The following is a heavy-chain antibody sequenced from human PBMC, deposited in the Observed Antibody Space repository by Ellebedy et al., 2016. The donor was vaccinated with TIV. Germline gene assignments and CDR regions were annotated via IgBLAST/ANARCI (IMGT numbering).Heavy chain of an antibody. CDR2: IYSSGRT. CDR1: GGSVSSANYY. CDR3: SAAYGRVNPAS. V-gene: IGHV4-61*01. J-gene: IGHJ5*02. Sequence: MPSETLSLTCTVSGGSVSSANYYWTWFRQPPGKGLEWIGYIYSSGRTDYKHSLKSRMAISVDPSRNQTSLKLSSVPAADTAVYYCSAAYGRVNPASWGQGTLVTVSS. D-gene: IGHD4-17*01.